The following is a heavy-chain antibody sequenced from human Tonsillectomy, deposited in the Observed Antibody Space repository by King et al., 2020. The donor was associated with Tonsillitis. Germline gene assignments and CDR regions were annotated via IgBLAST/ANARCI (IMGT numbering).Heavy chain of an antibody. CDR1: GFTFSTYG. V-gene: IGHV3-30*18. CDR2: ISYDGSNK. CDR3: AKCPTKFSVSSGYWFGNWYFDL. Sequence: VQLVESGGGVVQPGRSLRLSCAASGFTFSTYGMHWVRQAPGKGLEWVAVISYDGSNKYYADSVKGRFTIPRDNSKNTLYLQMNTLRAEDTDVYYCAKCPTKFSVSSGYWFGNWYFDLWGRGTLVTVSS. D-gene: IGHD3-22*01. J-gene: IGHJ2*01.